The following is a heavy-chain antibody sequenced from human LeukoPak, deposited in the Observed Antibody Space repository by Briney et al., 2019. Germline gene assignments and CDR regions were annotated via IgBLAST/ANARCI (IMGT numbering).Heavy chain of an antibody. J-gene: IGHJ4*02. CDR3: ASGSSADKY. D-gene: IGHD6-25*01. CDR1: GFTFSSYG. CDR2: ITASADVT. V-gene: IGHV3-23*01. Sequence: GGSLRLSCAASGFTFSSYGMSWVRQAPGKALQWVSAITASADVTYYTDAVKGRFIISRDNSNNTLYLQMNSLRVDDTAMYYCASGSSADKYWGQGTLVAVSS.